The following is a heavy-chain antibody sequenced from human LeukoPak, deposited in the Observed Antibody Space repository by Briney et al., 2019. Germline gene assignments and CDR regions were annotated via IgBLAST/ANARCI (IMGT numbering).Heavy chain of an antibody. CDR2: IYTSGST. D-gene: IGHD3-9*01. V-gene: IGHV4-4*07. CDR1: GGSISSYY. J-gene: IGHJ4*02. CDR3: ARGQYDILTGYYLIDY. Sequence: SETLSLTCTVSGGSISSYYWSWIRQPAGKGLEWIGRIYTSGSTNYNPSLKSRVTMSVDTSKNQFSLKLSSVTAADTAVYYCARGQYDILTGYYLIDYWGQGTLVTVSS.